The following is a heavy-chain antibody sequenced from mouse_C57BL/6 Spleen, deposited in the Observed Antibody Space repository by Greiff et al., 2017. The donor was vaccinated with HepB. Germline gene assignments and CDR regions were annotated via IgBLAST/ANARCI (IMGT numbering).Heavy chain of an antibody. D-gene: IGHD1-1*01. J-gene: IGHJ1*03. CDR3: ASHYYDGSSYWYFDV. V-gene: IGHV1-64*01. CDR1: GYTFTSYW. CDR2: IHPNSGST. Sequence: QVQLKQPGAELVKPGASVKLSCKASGYTFTSYWMHWVKQRPGQGLEWIGMIHPNSGSTNYNEKFKSKATLTVDKSSSTAYMQLSSLTSEDSAVYYCASHYYDGSSYWYFDVWGTGTTVTVSS.